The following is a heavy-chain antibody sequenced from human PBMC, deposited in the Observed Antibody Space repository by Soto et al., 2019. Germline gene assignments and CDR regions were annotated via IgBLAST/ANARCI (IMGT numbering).Heavy chain of an antibody. CDR3: ARHRCSGGSCYSY. J-gene: IGHJ4*02. V-gene: IGHV4-59*08. CDR2: IYYSGST. CDR1: GGSISSYY. D-gene: IGHD2-15*01. Sequence: QVQLQESGPGLVKPSETLSLTCTVSGGSISSYYWSSIRQPPGKGLEWIGSIYYSGSTNYNPSLKSRVAIPVDTPKKQLSLKLSSVTAADTAVYYCARHRCSGGSCYSYWGQETLVTVSS.